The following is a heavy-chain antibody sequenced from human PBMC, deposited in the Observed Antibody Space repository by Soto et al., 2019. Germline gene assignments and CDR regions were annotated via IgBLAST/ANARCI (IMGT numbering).Heavy chain of an antibody. D-gene: IGHD4-17*01. J-gene: IGHJ5*02. V-gene: IGHV3-66*01. CDR3: ARSTTRTNDADCFDP. CDR2: IYSAGST. Sequence: EVQVVESGGGLVQPGGSLRLSCAASGFIVSSSYMSWVRQAPGKGLEWVAVIYSAGSTYYADSVKGRFTIYSDSSKNTLYLQMDSLRAEDTAVYYCARSTTRTNDADCFDPWGQGTLVTVSS. CDR1: GFIVSSSY.